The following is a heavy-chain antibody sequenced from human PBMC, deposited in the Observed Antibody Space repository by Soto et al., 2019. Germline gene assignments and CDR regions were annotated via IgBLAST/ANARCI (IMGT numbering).Heavy chain of an antibody. D-gene: IGHD6-19*01. CDR1: GFSLSSTRMA. Sequence: QITLKESGPTLVKPTQTLTLTCTFSGFSLSSTRMAVGWIRQPPGKALEWLALIYWDDDKRYSPFLKSRLTTTKDTSKNLVVLTMSNMDAVDTARYYCAHIVVAGLGYYFDYWGQGTLVTVSS. CDR2: IYWDDDK. J-gene: IGHJ4*02. CDR3: AHIVVAGLGYYFDY. V-gene: IGHV2-5*02.